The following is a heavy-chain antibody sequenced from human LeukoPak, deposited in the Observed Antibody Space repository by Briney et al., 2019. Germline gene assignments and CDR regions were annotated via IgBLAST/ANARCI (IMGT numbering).Heavy chain of an antibody. CDR1: GGSFSGYY. CDR2: INHSGST. V-gene: IGHV4-34*01. J-gene: IGHJ5*02. CDR3: ARYSGLYSNYGWFDP. Sequence: PSETLSLTCAVYGGSFSGYYWSWIRQPPGKGLEWIGEINHSGSTNYNPSLKSRVTISVDTSKNQFSLKLSSVTAADTAVYYCARYSGLYSNYGWFDPWGQGTLVTVSS. D-gene: IGHD4-11*01.